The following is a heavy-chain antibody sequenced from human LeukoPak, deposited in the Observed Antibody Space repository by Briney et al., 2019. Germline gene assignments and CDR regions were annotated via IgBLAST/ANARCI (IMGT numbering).Heavy chain of an antibody. Sequence: KSSETLSLTGAVYGGAFSGYYWSWIRQPPGKGLEWIGEINHSGSTNYNPSLKSRVTISVDTSKNQFSLKLSSVTAADTAVYFCARGPPTDYYDSSGFYYVFDYWGQGTLVTVSS. CDR3: ARGPPTDYYDSSGFYYVFDY. J-gene: IGHJ4*02. V-gene: IGHV4-34*01. CDR2: INHSGST. D-gene: IGHD3-22*01. CDR1: GGAFSGYY.